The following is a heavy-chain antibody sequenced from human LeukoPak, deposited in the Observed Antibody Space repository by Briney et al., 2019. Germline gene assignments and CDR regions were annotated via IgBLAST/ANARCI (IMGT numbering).Heavy chain of an antibody. Sequence: GGSLRLSCAASGFTFSNYWMHWVRQAPGKGLVWVSRINSDGSSTSYADSVKGRFTISRDNAKNSLYLQMNSLRAEDTAVYYCARDQDYGYQPFDYWGQGTLVTVSS. CDR2: INSDGSST. CDR1: GFTFSNYW. V-gene: IGHV3-74*01. D-gene: IGHD4-17*01. J-gene: IGHJ4*02. CDR3: ARDQDYGYQPFDY.